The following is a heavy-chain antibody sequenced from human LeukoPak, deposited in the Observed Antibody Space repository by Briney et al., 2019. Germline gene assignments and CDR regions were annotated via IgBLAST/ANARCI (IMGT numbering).Heavy chain of an antibody. CDR2: ISAYNGNT. CDR3: ARDSDILTGPPEFDY. J-gene: IGHJ4*02. Sequence: ASVKVSCKASGYTFTSYGISWVRQAPGQGLEWMGWISAYNGNTNYAQKLQGRVTMTTDTSTSTAYMELRSLRSDDTAVYYCARDSDILTGPPEFDYWGQGTLVTVSS. D-gene: IGHD3-9*01. CDR1: GYTFTSYG. V-gene: IGHV1-18*01.